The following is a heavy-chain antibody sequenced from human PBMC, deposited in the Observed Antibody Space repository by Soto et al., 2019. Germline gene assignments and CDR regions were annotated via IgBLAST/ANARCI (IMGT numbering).Heavy chain of an antibody. Sequence: QVQLQESGPGLVKPSETLSLTCTVSGDSMNSYYWSWIRQPPGKGLEWIGYIYYSGSTNYNPSLKSRLTISVDTSKNQFSLKLSSVTAATTAVYYCARGQGVLVYWGREPCSPSPQ. V-gene: IGHV4-59*01. CDR3: ARGQGVLVY. J-gene: IGHJ4*02. CDR1: GDSMNSYY. CDR2: IYYSGST. D-gene: IGHD3-10*01.